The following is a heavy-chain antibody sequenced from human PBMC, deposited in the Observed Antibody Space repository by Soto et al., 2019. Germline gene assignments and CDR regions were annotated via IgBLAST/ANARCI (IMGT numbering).Heavy chain of an antibody. CDR3: AQVDDVAALFAY. J-gene: IGHJ4*02. CDR1: GFSLSTTGEG. V-gene: IGHV2-5*01. CDR2: IYWNDDK. D-gene: IGHD6-6*01. Sequence: QITLKESGPTLVKPTQTLTLTCTFSGFSLSTTGEGVGWIRQPPGKALEWLAVIYWNDDKSYSPSLKSRLPHRIDTTKKQVVLTIVNMGPGDTGTYYCAQVDDVAALFAYLGQGTLVTVSS.